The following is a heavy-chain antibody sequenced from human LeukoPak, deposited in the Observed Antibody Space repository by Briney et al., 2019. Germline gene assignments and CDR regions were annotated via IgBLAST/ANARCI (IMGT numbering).Heavy chain of an antibody. CDR1: GFTFSSYA. CDR2: ISGSGGST. Sequence: GGSLRLSCAASGFTFSSYAMSWVRQAPGKGLEWVSAISGSGGSTYYADSVKGRFTISRDNYKNTLYLQMNSLRAEDTAVYYCAKDPRYSSSSLLDYWGQGTLVTVSS. CDR3: AKDPRYSSSSLLDY. J-gene: IGHJ4*02. V-gene: IGHV3-23*01. D-gene: IGHD6-6*01.